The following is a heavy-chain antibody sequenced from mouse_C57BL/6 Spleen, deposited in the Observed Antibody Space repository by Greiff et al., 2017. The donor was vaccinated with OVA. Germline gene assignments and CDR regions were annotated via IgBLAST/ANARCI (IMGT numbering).Heavy chain of an antibody. CDR1: GFTFSSYG. CDR3: ARLSYDPSWFAY. Sequence: EVMLVESGGDLVKPGGSLKLSCAASGFTFSSYGMSWVRQTPDKRLEWVATISSGGSYTYYPDSVKGRFTISRDNAKNTLYLQMSSLKSEDTAMYYCARLSYDPSWFAYWGQGTLVTVSA. J-gene: IGHJ3*01. CDR2: ISSGGSYT. V-gene: IGHV5-6*01. D-gene: IGHD2-4*01.